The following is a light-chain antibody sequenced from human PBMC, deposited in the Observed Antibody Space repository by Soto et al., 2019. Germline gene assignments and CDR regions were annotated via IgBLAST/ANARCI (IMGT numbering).Light chain of an antibody. CDR3: QQYGSSPPYT. CDR1: QSVSSSY. J-gene: IGKJ2*01. V-gene: IGKV3-20*01. Sequence: EIVLTQSPGTLSLSPGERATLSCRASQSVSSSYLAWYQQKPGQAPRLLIYGASSRATGIPDRFSGCGSGTDLSLFISSLEPEDFAVYYCQQYGSSPPYTFGQWTKMEIK. CDR2: GAS.